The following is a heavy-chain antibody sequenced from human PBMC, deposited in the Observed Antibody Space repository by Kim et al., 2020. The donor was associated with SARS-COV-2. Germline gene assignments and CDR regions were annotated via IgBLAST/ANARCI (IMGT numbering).Heavy chain of an antibody. D-gene: IGHD3-3*01. CDR1: GFTFSSYA. V-gene: IGHV3-23*01. J-gene: IGHJ6*02. Sequence: GGSLRLSCAASGFTFSSYAMSWVRQAPGKGLEWVSAISGSGGSTYYADSVKGRFTISRDNSKNTLYLQMNSLRAEDTAVYYCAKGVLSFTIFGVGYYYYGMDVWGQGTTVTVSS. CDR2: ISGSGGST. CDR3: AKGVLSFTIFGVGYYYYGMDV.